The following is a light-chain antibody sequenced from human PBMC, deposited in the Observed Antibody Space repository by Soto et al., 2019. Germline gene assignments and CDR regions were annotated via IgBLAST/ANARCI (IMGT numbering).Light chain of an antibody. CDR1: QSVLYSSNNKNY. J-gene: IGKJ1*01. CDR2: WAS. V-gene: IGKV4-1*01. CDR3: QQYYSTPPT. Sequence: DIVMTQSPDSLAVSLGERATINCKSSQSVLYSSNNKNYLAWYQQKPGQPPKLLIYWASTRESGVPDRFSGSGSGTDFTLTNSSLHAEDVAVYYCQQYYSTPPTFGQGTKVEIK.